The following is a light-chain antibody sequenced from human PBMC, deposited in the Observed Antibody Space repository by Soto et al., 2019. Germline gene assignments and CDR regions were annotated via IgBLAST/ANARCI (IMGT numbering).Light chain of an antibody. V-gene: IGLV2-14*01. Sequence: QSALTQPVSVSGSPGQAITISSTGTSSDVGGYNYVSWYQQHPGKAPKLMIYDVSNRPSGVSNRFSGSKSGNTASLTISGLQAEHEADYYCSSYTSSSTRVFGTGTKVTVL. CDR2: DVS. CDR3: SSYTSSSTRV. CDR1: SSDVGGYNY. J-gene: IGLJ1*01.